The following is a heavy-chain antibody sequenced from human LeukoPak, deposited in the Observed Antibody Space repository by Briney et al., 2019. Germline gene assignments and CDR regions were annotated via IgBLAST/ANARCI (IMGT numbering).Heavy chain of an antibody. CDR1: GFTFSSYS. CDR3: ARDKGELLDY. Sequence: GGSLRLSCAASGFTFSSYSMNWVRQAPGKGLEWVSYISSSSSTIYYADSVKGRFTISRGNAKNSLYLQMNSLRAEDTAVYYCARDKGELLDYWGQGTLVTVSS. V-gene: IGHV3-48*01. CDR2: ISSSSSTI. J-gene: IGHJ4*02. D-gene: IGHD1-26*01.